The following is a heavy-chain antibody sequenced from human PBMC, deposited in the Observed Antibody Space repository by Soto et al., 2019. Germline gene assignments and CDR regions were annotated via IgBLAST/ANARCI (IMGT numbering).Heavy chain of an antibody. J-gene: IGHJ4*02. CDR3: ARLGSGWSN. Sequence: LGESLKLSCKGSGYSFANSWIGWVRQMPGKGLEWMGIIFPADSDTRLSPSFQGQVTISADKSISTAYLQWSSLKASDTAIFYCARLGSGWSNWGQGTQVTVSS. CDR2: IFPADSDT. CDR1: GYSFANSW. V-gene: IGHV5-51*01. D-gene: IGHD6-19*01.